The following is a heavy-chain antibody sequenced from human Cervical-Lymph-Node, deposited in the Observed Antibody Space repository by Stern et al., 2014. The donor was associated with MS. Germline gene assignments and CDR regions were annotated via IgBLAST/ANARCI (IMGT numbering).Heavy chain of an antibody. CDR1: GYTFTSYF. Sequence: MQLVESGADVKKPGASVKVSCKASGYTFTSYFLHWVRQAPGQGLEWMGIFNPGDGSTNYAHNFQGRVTMTSDTSTSTAYMELSSLTFEDTAVYYCARSRVVAQPIDYWGQGALVTVSS. V-gene: IGHV1-46*01. J-gene: IGHJ4*02. CDR3: ARSRVVAQPIDY. D-gene: IGHD2-15*01. CDR2: FNPGDGST.